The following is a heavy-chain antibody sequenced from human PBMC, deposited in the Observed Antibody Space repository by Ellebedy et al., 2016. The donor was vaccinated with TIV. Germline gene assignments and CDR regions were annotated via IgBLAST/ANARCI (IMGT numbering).Heavy chain of an antibody. CDR3: ARDITYYDILTGYQSNWFDP. D-gene: IGHD3-9*01. V-gene: IGHV1-18*04. CDR1: GYTFTSYG. J-gene: IGHJ5*02. Sequence: AASVKVSCNASGYTFTSYGISWVRQAPGQGLEWMGWISAYNGNTNYEQKLQGRVTMTTDTSTSTAYMELRSMRSDDTAVYYCARDITYYDILTGYQSNWFDPWGQGTLVTVSS. CDR2: ISAYNGNT.